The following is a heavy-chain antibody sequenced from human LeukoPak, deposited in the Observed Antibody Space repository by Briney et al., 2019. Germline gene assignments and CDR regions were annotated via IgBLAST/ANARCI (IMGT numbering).Heavy chain of an antibody. CDR1: GGSISSSNW. J-gene: IGHJ3*02. CDR2: IYHSGST. Sequence: PSGTLSLTCAVSGGSISSSNWWSWVRQPPGKGLEWIGEIYHSGSTNYNPSLKSRVTISVDKSKNQFSLKLSSVTAAETAVYYCATSTSEGWYYGSGSYYKGAFDIWGQGTMVTVSS. D-gene: IGHD3-10*01. CDR3: ATSTSEGWYYGSGSYYKGAFDI. V-gene: IGHV4-4*02.